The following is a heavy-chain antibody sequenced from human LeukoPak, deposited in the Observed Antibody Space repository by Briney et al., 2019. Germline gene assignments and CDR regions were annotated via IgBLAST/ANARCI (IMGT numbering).Heavy chain of an antibody. Sequence: GRSLRLSCAASGFTFDDYAMHWVRQAPGKGLEWVSGISWNSGSIGYADSVKGRFTISRDNAKNSLYLQMNSLRAEDTAVYYCARPPQTYYYGMDVWGQGTTVTVSS. CDR3: ARPPQTYYYGMDV. V-gene: IGHV3-9*01. CDR2: ISWNSGSI. CDR1: GFTFDDYA. J-gene: IGHJ6*02.